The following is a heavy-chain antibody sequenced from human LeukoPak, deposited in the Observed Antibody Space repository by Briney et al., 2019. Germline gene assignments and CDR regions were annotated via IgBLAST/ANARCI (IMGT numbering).Heavy chain of an antibody. J-gene: IGHJ3*02. Sequence: SETLSLTCTVSGGSVSRYYWSWIRQPPGKGLEWIGYIYYSGTTNYNPSLKSRVTISVDTSKNQFSLKLSSVTAADTAVYYCARHHQDSNSWYFYAFDIWGQGTMVIVSS. D-gene: IGHD6-13*01. CDR1: GGSVSRYY. V-gene: IGHV4-59*08. CDR2: IYYSGTT. CDR3: ARHHQDSNSWYFYAFDI.